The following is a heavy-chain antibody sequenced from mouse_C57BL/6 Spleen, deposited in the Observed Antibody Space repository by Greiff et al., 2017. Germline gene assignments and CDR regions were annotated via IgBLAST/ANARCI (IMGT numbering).Heavy chain of an antibody. CDR2: IRSKSNNYAT. J-gene: IGHJ2*01. CDR1: GFSFNTYA. V-gene: IGHV10-1*01. CDR3: VRQRPLYYFDY. Sequence: EVKVVESGGGLVQPKGSLKLSCAASGFSFNTYAMNWVRQAPGKGLEWVARIRSKSNNYATYYADSVKDRFTISRDDSESMLYLQMNNLKTEDTAMYYCVRQRPLYYFDYWGQGTTLTVSS.